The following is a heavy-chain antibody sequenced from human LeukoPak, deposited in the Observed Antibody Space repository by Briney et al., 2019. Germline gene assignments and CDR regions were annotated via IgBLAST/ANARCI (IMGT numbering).Heavy chain of an antibody. CDR2: ISGSSSYI. CDR1: GFTFSSYN. Sequence: GGSLRLSCAASGFTFSSYNMNWVRQAPGKGLEWVSSISGSSSYIYYTDSVKGRFTISRDNAKNSLYLQMNSLRAEDTAVYYCVRDTPSFFDIWGQGTMVTVSS. V-gene: IGHV3-21*04. J-gene: IGHJ3*02. CDR3: VRDTPSFFDI.